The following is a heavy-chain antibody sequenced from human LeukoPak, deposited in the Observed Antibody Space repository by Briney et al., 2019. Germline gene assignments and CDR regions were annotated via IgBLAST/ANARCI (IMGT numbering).Heavy chain of an antibody. CDR2: IYYSGST. CDR1: GGSISSSSYY. D-gene: IGHD4-17*01. J-gene: IGHJ3*02. CDR3: ARYFTVTPYSGFLSGAFDI. Sequence: PSETLSLTCTVSGGSISSSSYYWGWIRQPPGKGLEWIGSIYYSGSTYYNPSLKSRVTISIDTSKNQFSLKLSSVTAADTAVYYCARYFTVTPYSGFLSGAFDIWGQGTMVTVSS. V-gene: IGHV4-39*01.